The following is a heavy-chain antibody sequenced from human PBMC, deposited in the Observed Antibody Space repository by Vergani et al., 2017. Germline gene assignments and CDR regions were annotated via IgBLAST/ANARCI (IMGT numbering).Heavy chain of an antibody. CDR2: INPSGGHT. D-gene: IGHD3-9*01. Sequence: QVQVVQSGAEVKKSGASVKVSCKTSGYTFSIYYMHCVREAPGQGLEWLGIINPSGGHTNYAQKFPGRVTMTRDTSTSTVYMELSSLRSEDTAIYYCARGDYGILTGYRYWGQGTLVTVSA. V-gene: IGHV1-46*03. CDR1: GYTFSIYY. CDR3: ARGDYGILTGYRY. J-gene: IGHJ4*02.